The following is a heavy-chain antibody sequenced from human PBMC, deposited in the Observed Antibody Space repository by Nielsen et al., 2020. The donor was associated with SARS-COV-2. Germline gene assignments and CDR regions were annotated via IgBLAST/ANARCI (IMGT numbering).Heavy chain of an antibody. CDR2: ISGSGGST. CDR3: AKGPRGYCSSTSCYGGWGWFDP. Sequence: GESLKISCAASGFTFSSYAMSWVRQAPGKGLEWVSAISGSGGSTYYADSVKGRFTISRDNSKNTLYLQMNSLRAEDTAVYYCAKGPRGYCSSTSCYGGWGWFDPWGQGTLVTVSS. D-gene: IGHD2-2*01. CDR1: GFTFSSYA. J-gene: IGHJ5*02. V-gene: IGHV3-23*01.